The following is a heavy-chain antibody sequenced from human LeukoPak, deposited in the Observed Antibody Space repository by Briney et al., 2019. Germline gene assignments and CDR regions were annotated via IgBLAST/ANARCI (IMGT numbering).Heavy chain of an antibody. V-gene: IGHV3-30-3*01. J-gene: IGHJ4*02. D-gene: IGHD2-2*01. CDR2: ISYDGSNK. Sequence: PGGSLRLSCAASGFTFSSYAMTWVRQAPGKGLEWVAVISYDGSNKYYADSVKGRFTISRDNSKNTLYLQMNSLRAEDTAVYYCARASNVVVPAAILDYWGQGTLVTVSS. CDR1: GFTFSSYA. CDR3: ARASNVVVPAAILDY.